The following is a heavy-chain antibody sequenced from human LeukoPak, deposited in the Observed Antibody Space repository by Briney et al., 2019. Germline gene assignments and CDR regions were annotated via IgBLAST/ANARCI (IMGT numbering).Heavy chain of an antibody. Sequence: GGSLRLSCAASGFTFSSYWMTWVRQAPGKGLEWVANIKQDGSEKYYVDSVKGRFTISRDNSKNTLYLQMNSLRAEDTAVYYCAKGELTYYDFWSGPELYYFDYWGQGTLVTVSS. J-gene: IGHJ4*02. CDR1: GFTFSSYW. CDR3: AKGELTYYDFWSGPELYYFDY. D-gene: IGHD3-3*01. CDR2: IKQDGSEK. V-gene: IGHV3-7*03.